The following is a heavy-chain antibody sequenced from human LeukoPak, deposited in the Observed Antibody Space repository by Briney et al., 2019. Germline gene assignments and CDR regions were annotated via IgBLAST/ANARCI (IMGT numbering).Heavy chain of an antibody. V-gene: IGHV4-4*07. CDR1: GGSFSSYY. CDR2: IYSSGNT. Sequence: SETLSLTCTVSGGSFSSYYWTWIRQPTGKGLEWLGRIYSSGNTNYNPSLKSRVTISVDTSKNQFSLKLSSVTAADTAVYYCARGQGGWFDYWGQGTLVTVSS. CDR3: ARGQGGWFDY. J-gene: IGHJ4*02. D-gene: IGHD6-19*01.